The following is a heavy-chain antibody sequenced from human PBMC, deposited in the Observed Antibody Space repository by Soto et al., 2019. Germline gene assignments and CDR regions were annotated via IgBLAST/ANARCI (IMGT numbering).Heavy chain of an antibody. CDR1: GFSLSTYGMG. V-gene: IGHV2-5*02. D-gene: IGHD5-12*01. CDR2: IYWDDDK. J-gene: IGHJ4*02. Sequence: QITVKESGLTLVKPTETLTLTCTFSGFSLSTYGMGVGWIRQPPGKALEWLALIYWDDDKRYSPSLRTRLTITKDTSKNQVDPTMTSMDPVDTATYYCARLTRGVYDLDRLWEKFDYWGQGTLVTVSS. CDR3: ARLTRGVYDLDRLWEKFDY.